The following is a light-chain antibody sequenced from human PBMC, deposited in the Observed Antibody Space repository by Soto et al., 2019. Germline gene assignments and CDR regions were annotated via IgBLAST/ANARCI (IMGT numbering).Light chain of an antibody. CDR3: QAYDSGLSHHVI. CDR2: GNN. CDR1: SSNIGAGYD. J-gene: IGLJ2*01. Sequence: QLVLTQPPSVSGAPGQAISISCTGSSSNIGAGYDVHWYQQLPGTATKLLIYGNNNRPSGVPDRFSGSKSGTSASLAITGLQSEDEADYYCQAYDSGLSHHVIFGGGTKLTVL. V-gene: IGLV1-40*01.